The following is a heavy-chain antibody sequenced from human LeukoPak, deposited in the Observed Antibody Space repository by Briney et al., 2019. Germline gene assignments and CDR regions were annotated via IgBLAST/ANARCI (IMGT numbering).Heavy chain of an antibody. J-gene: IGHJ4*02. D-gene: IGHD1-26*01. Sequence: GASVKVSCKASGYSLTTYYMHWVRQVPGQGLEWMAIINPSGGGTKYAQKFQGRVTMTRDTPTNTVYMELSSLRTEDTAVYYCARGGNYLDYWGQGTLVTVSS. V-gene: IGHV1-46*01. CDR1: GYSLTTYY. CDR3: ARGGNYLDY. CDR2: INPSGGGT.